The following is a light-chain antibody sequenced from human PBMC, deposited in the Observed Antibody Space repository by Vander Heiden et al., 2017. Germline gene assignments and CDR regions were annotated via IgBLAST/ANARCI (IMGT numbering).Light chain of an antibody. CDR2: KAS. Sequence: DIQMTQTPATLSASPGDRVTITCRASQTLDSWLAWYQQKPWKAPKLLIYKASTLHTGVPSRFSGSGSETEFLLTLSSLQPDDSATYFCLQYNNYPLTFGGGTKVE. V-gene: IGKV1-5*03. CDR3: LQYNNYPLT. J-gene: IGKJ4*01. CDR1: QTLDSW.